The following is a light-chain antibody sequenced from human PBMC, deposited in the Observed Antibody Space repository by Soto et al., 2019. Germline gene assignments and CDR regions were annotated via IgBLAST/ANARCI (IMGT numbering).Light chain of an antibody. J-gene: IGKJ1*01. CDR2: DAS. CDR3: QQYTRT. CDR1: QRISRC. Sequence: DIQMTQSPSTPSASVGDRVTITCRASQRISRCLAWYQQKPGKAPKLLIYDASSLESGVPSRFRGSVAGTEFSLTISSLQPDDFATYYCQQYTRTFGRGTKVDIK. V-gene: IGKV1-5*01.